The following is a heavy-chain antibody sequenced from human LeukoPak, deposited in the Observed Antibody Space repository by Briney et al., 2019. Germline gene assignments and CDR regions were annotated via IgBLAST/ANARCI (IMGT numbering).Heavy chain of an antibody. CDR2: IIPIFGTA. Sequence: SVKVSCKASGGTFSSYAISWVRQAPGQGLEWMGGIIPIFGTANYAQKFQGRVTITADESTSTAYMELSSLRSEDTAVYYCARSPSGSYPFDYWGQGTLVTVSS. J-gene: IGHJ4*02. CDR1: GGTFSSYA. V-gene: IGHV1-69*13. CDR3: ARSPSGSYPFDY. D-gene: IGHD1-26*01.